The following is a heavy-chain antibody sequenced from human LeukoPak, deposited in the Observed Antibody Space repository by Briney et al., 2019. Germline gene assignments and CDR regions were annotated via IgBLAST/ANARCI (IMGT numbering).Heavy chain of an antibody. Sequence: GGSLRLSCAASGFTFSRYGMHWVRQAPGKGLEWVAVISYDGSNKYYADSVKGRFTISRDNSKNTLYLQMNSLRAEDTAVYYCARRSWTRPYYYYYYMDVWGKGTTVTISS. CDR1: GFTFSRYG. CDR2: ISYDGSNK. V-gene: IGHV3-30*03. J-gene: IGHJ6*03. D-gene: IGHD1-26*01. CDR3: ARRSWTRPYYYYYYMDV.